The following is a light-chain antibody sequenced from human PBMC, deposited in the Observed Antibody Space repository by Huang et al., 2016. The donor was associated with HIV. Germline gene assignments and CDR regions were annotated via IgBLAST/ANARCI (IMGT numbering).Light chain of an antibody. V-gene: IGKV1-12*01. CDR1: QGISRW. CDR2: AAS. J-gene: IGKJ2*01. CDR3: QQANTFPYT. Sequence: DIQMPQSPSSVSASVGYRVTITCRASQGISRWFAWYQQKPGKAPKLLIYAASSLQSWVPSRFSGSGSGTDFTLTISSLQPEDCATYYCQQANTFPYTFGQGTKLKIK.